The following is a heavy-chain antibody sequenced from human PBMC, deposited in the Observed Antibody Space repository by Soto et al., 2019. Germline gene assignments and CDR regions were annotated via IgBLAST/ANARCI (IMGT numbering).Heavy chain of an antibody. D-gene: IGHD1-1*01. CDR2: IWYDGSNK. Sequence: QVQLVESGGGVVQPGRSLRLSCAASGFTFSSYGMHWVRQAPGKGLEWVAVIWYDGSNKYYADSVKGRFTISRDNSKNTRYLQMNRLRAEDTAVYYCAREPTPEKLEQLSNPDYYYYYYMDVWGKGTTVTVSS. J-gene: IGHJ6*03. V-gene: IGHV3-33*01. CDR3: AREPTPEKLEQLSNPDYYYYYYMDV. CDR1: GFTFSSYG.